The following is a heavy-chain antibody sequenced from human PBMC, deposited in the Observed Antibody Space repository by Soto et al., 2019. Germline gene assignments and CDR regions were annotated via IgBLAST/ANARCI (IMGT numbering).Heavy chain of an antibody. CDR2: MNPNSGNT. V-gene: IGHV1-8*01. CDR3: ARVISTVTPDWFDP. CDR1: GYTFTSYD. J-gene: IGHJ5*02. Sequence: GASVKVSCKASGYTFTSYDINWVRQATGQGLEWMGWMNPNSGNTGYAQKFQGRVTMTRNTSISTAYMELSSLRSEDTAVYYCARVISTVTPDWFDPWGQGTLVTVSS. D-gene: IGHD4-17*01.